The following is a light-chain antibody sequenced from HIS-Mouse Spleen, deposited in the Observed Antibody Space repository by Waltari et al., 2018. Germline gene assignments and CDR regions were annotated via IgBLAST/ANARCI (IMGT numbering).Light chain of an antibody. CDR3: NSRDSSGNHLV. V-gene: IGLV3-19*01. CDR1: SHRSYY. J-gene: IGLJ2*01. CDR2: GKN. Sequence: SSELTQDPAVSVALGQAVRITCHGDSHRSYYASWYQQKPGQAPVLVIYGKNNRPSGIPDRFSGSSSGNTASLTITGAQAEDEADYYCNSRDSSGNHLVFGGGTKLTVL.